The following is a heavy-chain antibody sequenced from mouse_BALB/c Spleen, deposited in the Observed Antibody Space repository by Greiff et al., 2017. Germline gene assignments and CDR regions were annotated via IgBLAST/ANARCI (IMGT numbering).Heavy chain of an antibody. CDR3: TGGGVGFAY. D-gene: IGHD1-1*02. Sequence: DVKLVESGTVLARPGASVKMSCKASGYTFTSYWMHWVKQRPGQGLEWIGAIYPGNSDTSYNQKFKGKAKLTAVTSTSTAYMGLSSLTDEDSADYYCTGGGVGFAYWGQGTLVTVSA. V-gene: IGHV1-5*01. CDR2: IYPGNSDT. CDR1: GYTFTSYW. J-gene: IGHJ3*01.